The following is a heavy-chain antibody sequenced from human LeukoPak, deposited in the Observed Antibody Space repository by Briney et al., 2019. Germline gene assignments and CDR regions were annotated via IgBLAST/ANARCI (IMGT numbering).Heavy chain of an antibody. CDR3: AREGREVAGLQY. V-gene: IGHV3-74*01. CDR2: INREGSSK. J-gene: IGHJ4*02. CDR1: GFTFSVYW. D-gene: IGHD6-19*01. Sequence: GGSLRLSCAASGFTFSVYWMYWVRQAPGKRLVWVSRINREGSSKTYADSVKGRFTISRDNARNTLYLQRISLRIEDAAVYDCAREGREVAGLQYWGQGTLVTVSS.